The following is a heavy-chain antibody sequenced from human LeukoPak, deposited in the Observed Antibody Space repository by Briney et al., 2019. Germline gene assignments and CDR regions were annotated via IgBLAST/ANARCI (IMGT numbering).Heavy chain of an antibody. J-gene: IGHJ4*02. CDR2: IHYSGST. CDR3: ARWYTSGWAFDF. Sequence: SETLSLTCTVSGGTIGSYYWNWIRQPPGKGLEWIGYIHYSGSTKYNPSLKSRVTISVDTSKNQFSLKLSSLTAADTAVYYCARWYTSGWAFDFWGQGTLVTVSS. V-gene: IGHV4-59*08. D-gene: IGHD6-19*01. CDR1: GGTIGSYY.